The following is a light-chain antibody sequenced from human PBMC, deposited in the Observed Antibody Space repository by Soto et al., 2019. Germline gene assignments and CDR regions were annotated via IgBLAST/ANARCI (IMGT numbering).Light chain of an antibody. J-gene: IGKJ4*01. CDR1: QSISSW. Sequence: DIQMTQSPSTLSASVGDRVTITCRASQSISSWLAWYQQKPGKAPKLLIYDASSLESGVPSRFSGSGSGTEFTLTISSLQPDDFATYYCQQYDTLPPTLGGGTKVDIK. CDR2: DAS. V-gene: IGKV1-5*01. CDR3: QQYDTLPPT.